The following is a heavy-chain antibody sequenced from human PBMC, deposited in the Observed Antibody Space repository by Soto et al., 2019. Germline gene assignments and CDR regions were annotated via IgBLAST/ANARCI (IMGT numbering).Heavy chain of an antibody. J-gene: IGHJ3*02. CDR3: AGTTGPDDAFDI. CDR2: IIPIFGTA. Sequence: SVKVSCKASGGTFSSYAISWVRQAPGQGLEWMGGIIPIFGTANYAQKFQGRVTITADESTSTAHMELSSLRSEDTAVYYCAGTTGPDDAFDIWGQGTMVTVSS. D-gene: IGHD1-1*01. CDR1: GGTFSSYA. V-gene: IGHV1-69*13.